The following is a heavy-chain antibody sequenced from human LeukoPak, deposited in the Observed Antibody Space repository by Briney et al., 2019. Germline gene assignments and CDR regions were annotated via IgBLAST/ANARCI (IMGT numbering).Heavy chain of an antibody. D-gene: IGHD6-13*01. Sequence: ASVKVSCKASGYTFTSYYMHWVRQAPGQGLEWMGIINPSGGSTSYAQKFQGRVTMTRDMSTSTVYMELSSLRSEDTAVYYCARESARRVAAAGTFDYWGQGTLVTVSS. V-gene: IGHV1-46*01. CDR2: INPSGGST. CDR1: GYTFTSYY. CDR3: ARESARRVAAAGTFDY. J-gene: IGHJ4*02.